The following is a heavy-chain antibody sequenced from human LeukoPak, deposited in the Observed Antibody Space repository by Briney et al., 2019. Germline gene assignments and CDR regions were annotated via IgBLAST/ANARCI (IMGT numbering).Heavy chain of an antibody. CDR3: ARARTYCSGGSCYAWYFQH. CDR2: IYYSGST. CDR1: GGSISSYY. V-gene: IGHV4-59*01. D-gene: IGHD2-15*01. Sequence: SETLSLTCTVSGGSISSYYWSWIRQPPGKGLEWIGYIYYSGSTNYNPPLKSRVTISVDTSKNQFSLKLSSVTAADTAVYYCARARTYCSGGSCYAWYFQHWGQGTLVTVSS. J-gene: IGHJ1*01.